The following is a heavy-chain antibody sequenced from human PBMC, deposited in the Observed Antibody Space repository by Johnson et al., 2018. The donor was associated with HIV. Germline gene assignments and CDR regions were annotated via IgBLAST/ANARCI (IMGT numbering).Heavy chain of an antibody. CDR1: GFTFSRYG. Sequence: VHLVESGGGVVQPGRSLRLSCAASGFTFSRYGMHWVRQAPGKGLAWVLVISYDGSNKYFADFVKGRFTISRDNSKNTLYLQMNSRRPEETAVYFCAKDRAEYSTWIDALDIWGQGTMVTVSS. D-gene: IGHD6-6*01. CDR2: ISYDGSNK. CDR3: AKDRAEYSTWIDALDI. J-gene: IGHJ3*02. V-gene: IGHV3-30*18.